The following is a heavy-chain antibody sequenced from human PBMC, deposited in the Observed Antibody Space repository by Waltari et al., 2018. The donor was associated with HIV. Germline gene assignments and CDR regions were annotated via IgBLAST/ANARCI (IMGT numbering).Heavy chain of an antibody. CDR3: ARAIKSGLKGWYFDL. CDR1: GYSISSGHY. V-gene: IGHV4-38-2*01. D-gene: IGHD3-3*01. Sequence: QVQLQESGPGLVKSSETLSLTCGVSGYSISSGHYWGWIRQPPGKGLEWIGSIYHTGNTYYKSALKSRVTLSVDTSRNQFSRRLTSVTAADTAVYYCARAIKSGLKGWYFDLWGRGTLVTVSS. J-gene: IGHJ2*01. CDR2: IYHTGNT.